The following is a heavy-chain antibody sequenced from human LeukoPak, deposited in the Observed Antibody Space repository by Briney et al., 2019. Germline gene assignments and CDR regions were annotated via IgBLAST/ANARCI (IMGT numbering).Heavy chain of an antibody. CDR1: GGSISSANYY. CDR2: IYTSGST. CDR3: ARVRGGIAVAGIDY. D-gene: IGHD6-19*01. J-gene: IGHJ4*02. Sequence: PSQTLSLTCTVSGGSISSANYYWSWIRQPAGKGLEWIGRIYTSGSTNYNPSLKSRVTISIDTSKNQFSLKLSSVTAADTAVYYCARVRGGIAVAGIDYWGQGTLVTVSS. V-gene: IGHV4-61*02.